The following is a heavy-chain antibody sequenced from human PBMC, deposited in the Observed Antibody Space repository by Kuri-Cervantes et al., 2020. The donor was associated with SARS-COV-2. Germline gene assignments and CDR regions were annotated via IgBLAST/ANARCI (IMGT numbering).Heavy chain of an antibody. CDR1: GFTFNSYA. CDR2: ISYDGSNK. J-gene: IGHJ4*02. V-gene: IGHV3-30*01. Sequence: GRSLRLSCSASGFTFNSYAMHWVRQAPGKGLEWVAVISYDGSNKYYADSVKGRFNISRDNSKNTLYLQMNSLRAEDTAVYYCAKRGFYSPLDYWGQGTLVTVSS. CDR3: AKRGFYSPLDY. D-gene: IGHD5-18*01.